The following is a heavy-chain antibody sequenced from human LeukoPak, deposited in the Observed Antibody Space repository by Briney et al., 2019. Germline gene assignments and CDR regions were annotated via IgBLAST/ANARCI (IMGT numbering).Heavy chain of an antibody. D-gene: IGHD3-10*01. Sequence: SETLSLTCAVYGGSFSGYYWSWIRQPPGKGLEWIGEINHSGSTNYNPSLKRRVTISVDTSKNQFSLKLSSVTVADTAVYYCARVCANGSGFLFGGRGQGTLVT. CDR3: ARVCANGSGFLFGG. CDR2: INHSGST. V-gene: IGHV4-34*01. J-gene: IGHJ4*02. CDR1: GGSFSGYY.